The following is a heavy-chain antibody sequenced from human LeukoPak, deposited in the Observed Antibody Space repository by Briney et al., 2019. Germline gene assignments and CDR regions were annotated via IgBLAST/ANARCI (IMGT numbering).Heavy chain of an antibody. Sequence: GGSLRLSCAASGFTFSSYAMHWVRQAPGKGLVWVAIISYDGSNKYYADSVKGRFTISRDNSKNTLYLQINSLRAEDTAVYYCATDPDSSGYYYPIFDYWGQGTLVTVSS. CDR1: GFTFSSYA. J-gene: IGHJ4*02. D-gene: IGHD3-22*01. CDR2: ISYDGSNK. CDR3: ATDPDSSGYYYPIFDY. V-gene: IGHV3-30-3*01.